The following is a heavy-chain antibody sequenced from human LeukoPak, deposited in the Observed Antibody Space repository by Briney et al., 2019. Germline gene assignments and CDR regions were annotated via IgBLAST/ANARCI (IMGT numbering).Heavy chain of an antibody. CDR2: IGGGIT. CDR3: ESYSRRFEY. J-gene: IGHJ4*02. D-gene: IGHD4-11*01. V-gene: IGHV3-23*01. CDR1: GFTFTNYA. Sequence: GRSLRLSCAVSGFTFTNYAMSWVRQAPGKGLEWVSAIGGGITYYADSVKGRFTISRDNSKNTLYLQMNSLRAEDTAVYYCESYSRRFEYWGQGTLVTVSS.